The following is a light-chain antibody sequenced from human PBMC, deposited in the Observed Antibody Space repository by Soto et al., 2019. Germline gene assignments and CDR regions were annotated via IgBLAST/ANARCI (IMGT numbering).Light chain of an antibody. CDR3: QQYNNWPDS. J-gene: IGKJ4*01. V-gene: IGKV3-15*01. Sequence: EIVMKQSPGTLSVSPGERVTLSCRASQSVGRNLAWYQQKPCQAPRLLIYTTSTRAPGIPARFTGSVSGTEFTLTISSLQSEDSAVYYCQQYNNWPDSFGGGTKVEIK. CDR2: TTS. CDR1: QSVGRN.